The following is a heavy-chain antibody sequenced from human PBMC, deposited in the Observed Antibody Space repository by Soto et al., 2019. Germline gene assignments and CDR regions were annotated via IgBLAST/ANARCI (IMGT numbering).Heavy chain of an antibody. Sequence: GGSLRLSCAASGFTFSSYWMHWVRQAPGKGLVWVSRINSDGSSTSYADSVKGRFTISRDNAKNTLYLQMNSLRAEDTAVYYCAGIAARLDAFDIWGQGTMVTVSS. CDR2: INSDGSST. CDR1: GFTFSSYW. D-gene: IGHD6-6*01. CDR3: AGIAARLDAFDI. J-gene: IGHJ3*02. V-gene: IGHV3-74*01.